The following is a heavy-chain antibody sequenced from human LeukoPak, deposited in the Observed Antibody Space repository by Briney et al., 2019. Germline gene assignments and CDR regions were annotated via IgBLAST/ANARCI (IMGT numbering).Heavy chain of an antibody. CDR2: IREDGTET. J-gene: IGHJ4*02. V-gene: IGHV3-7*03. Sequence: PGGSLRLSCAASGFSLSNYWMHWVRQAPGKGLEWVANIREDGTETYYVDSVKGRFTISRDNAKNSLYLQMNSLRVEDTAVYYCAKEGRSLQTYWGQGTLVTVSS. CDR3: AKEGRSLQTY. D-gene: IGHD5-24*01. CDR1: GFSLSNYW.